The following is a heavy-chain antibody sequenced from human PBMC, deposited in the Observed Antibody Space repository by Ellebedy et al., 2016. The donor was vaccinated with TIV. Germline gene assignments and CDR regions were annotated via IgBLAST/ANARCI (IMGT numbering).Heavy chain of an antibody. CDR3: TRDQQQRAYYGMDV. CDR2: IGTYNGNI. V-gene: IGHV1-18*01. Sequence: AVSVKVSCKASGYTFTRYGISWVRQAPGQGLEGMGWIGTYNGNIMYAEKLQGRVTMTTDTSTSTADMELRSLRSDDTAVYYCTRDQQQRAYYGMDVWGQGTTVTVSS. CDR1: GYTFTRYG. J-gene: IGHJ6*02. D-gene: IGHD1-1*01.